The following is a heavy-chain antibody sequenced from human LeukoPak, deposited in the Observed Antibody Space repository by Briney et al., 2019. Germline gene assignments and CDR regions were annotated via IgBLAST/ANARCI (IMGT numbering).Heavy chain of an antibody. CDR3: ARVSAVAGTAYLSMLEDYFDY. Sequence: SVTVSFTASGGTFSSYAISWVRQAPGQGLEWMGGIIPIFGTANYAQKFQGRVTITADESTSTAYMELSSLRSEDTAVYYCARVSAVAGTAYLSMLEDYFDYWGQGTLVTVSS. V-gene: IGHV1-69*13. D-gene: IGHD6-19*01. J-gene: IGHJ4*02. CDR1: GGTFSSYA. CDR2: IIPIFGTA.